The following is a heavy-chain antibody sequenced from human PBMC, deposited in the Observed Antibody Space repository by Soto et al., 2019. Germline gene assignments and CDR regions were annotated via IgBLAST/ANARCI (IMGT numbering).Heavy chain of an antibody. Sequence: SETLSLTCAVYGGSFSGYYWSWIRQPPGKGLEWIGEINHSGSTNYNPSLKSRVTISVDTSKNQFSLRLSSMTAADTAVYYCARPVGVEQQLVHDAFDLWGQGTMVTVSS. V-gene: IGHV4-34*01. D-gene: IGHD6-13*01. J-gene: IGHJ3*01. CDR3: ARPVGVEQQLVHDAFDL. CDR2: INHSGST. CDR1: GGSFSGYY.